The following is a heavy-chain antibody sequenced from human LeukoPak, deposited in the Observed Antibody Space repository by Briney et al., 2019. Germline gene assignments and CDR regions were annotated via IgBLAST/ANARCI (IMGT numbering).Heavy chain of an antibody. CDR3: ARVASLLSSSWYPFDY. Sequence: ASVKVSCKASGYTFTSYYMNWVRQAPGQGLERMGIINPSGGSTSYAQKIQGRVTMTRETSTRTVYMELRNLRSEDTAVYYCARVASLLSSSWYPFDYWGQGTLVTVSS. V-gene: IGHV1-46*01. CDR2: INPSGGST. D-gene: IGHD6-13*01. CDR1: GYTFTSYY. J-gene: IGHJ4*02.